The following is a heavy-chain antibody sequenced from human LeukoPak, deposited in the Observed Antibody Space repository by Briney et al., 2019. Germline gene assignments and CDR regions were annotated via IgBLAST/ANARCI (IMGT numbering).Heavy chain of an antibody. CDR2: ISYDGSNK. D-gene: IGHD3-10*01. CDR3: AKNPPYYYGSGSYWDY. CDR1: GFTFSSYG. J-gene: IGHJ4*02. Sequence: GGSLRLSCAASGFTFSSYGMHWVRQAPGKGLEWVAVISYDGSNKYYADSVKGRFTISRDNSKNTLYLQMNSLRAEDAAVYYCAKNPPYYYGSGSYWDYWGQGTLVTVSS. V-gene: IGHV3-30*18.